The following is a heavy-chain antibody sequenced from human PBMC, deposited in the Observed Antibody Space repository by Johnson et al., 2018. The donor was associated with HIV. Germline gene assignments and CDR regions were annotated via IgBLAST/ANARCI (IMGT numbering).Heavy chain of an antibody. D-gene: IGHD3-3*01. Sequence: VQLVESGGGVVQPGRSLRLSCVASGFTFRNYGMHWVRQAPGKGLEWVAVISYDGSVTYYADAVKGRFTISRDNSKNTLYLQMNSLRAEDTAMYYCAAYYDFWSGSYTSGFDIWGQGTMVTVSS. CDR3: AAYYDFWSGSYTSGFDI. J-gene: IGHJ3*02. V-gene: IGHV3-30*03. CDR2: ISYDGSVT. CDR1: GFTFRNYG.